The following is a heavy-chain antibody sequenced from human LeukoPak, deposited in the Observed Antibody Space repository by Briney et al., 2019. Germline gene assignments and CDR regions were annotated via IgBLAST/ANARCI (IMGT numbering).Heavy chain of an antibody. V-gene: IGHV1-18*01. Sequence: ASVKVSCKASGYTFTSYGISWVRQAPGQGLEWMGWISAYNGNTNYAQKFQGRVTITRNTSISTAYMELSSLRSEDTAVYYCARSRRIAAGHLRTKVYYYYMDVWGKGTTVTVSS. J-gene: IGHJ6*03. CDR1: GYTFTSYG. CDR3: ARSRRIAAGHLRTKVYYYYMDV. D-gene: IGHD6-6*01. CDR2: ISAYNGNT.